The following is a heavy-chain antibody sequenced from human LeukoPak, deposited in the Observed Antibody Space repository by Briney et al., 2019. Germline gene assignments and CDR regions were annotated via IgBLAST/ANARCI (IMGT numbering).Heavy chain of an antibody. D-gene: IGHD6-19*01. CDR3: ASGGLRAYSSGWYGFDY. CDR2: ISYDGSNK. Sequence: PGGSLRLSCAASGFTFSSYAMHWVRQAPGKGLEWVAVISYDGSNKYYADSVKGRFTISRDNSKNTLYLQMNSLRAEDTAVYYCASGGLRAYSSGWYGFDYWGQGTLVTVSS. CDR1: GFTFSSYA. J-gene: IGHJ4*02. V-gene: IGHV3-30*04.